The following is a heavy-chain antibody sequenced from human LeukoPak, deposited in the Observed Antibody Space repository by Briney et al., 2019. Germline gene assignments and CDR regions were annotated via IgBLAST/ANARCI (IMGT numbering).Heavy chain of an antibody. V-gene: IGHV3-7*03. J-gene: IGHJ4*02. CDR1: GFTFSNYA. CDR2: IKQDGSEK. D-gene: IGHD1-1*01. Sequence: GGSLRLSCVVSGFTFSNYAMSWVRQAPGKGLEWVANIKQDGSEKNYVDSVKGRFTVSRDNAKNSLFLEMNSLRAEDTAVYYCARDQLFDYWGQGTLVTVSS. CDR3: ARDQLFDY.